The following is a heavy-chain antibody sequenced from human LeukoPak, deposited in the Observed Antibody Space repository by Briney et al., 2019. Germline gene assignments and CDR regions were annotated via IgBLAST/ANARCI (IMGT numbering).Heavy chain of an antibody. CDR1: GYTFTSYD. Sequence: ASVKVSCKASGYTFTSYDINWVRQATGQGLEWMGWMNPNSGNTGYAQKFQGRVTITRNTSISTAYMELSSLRSEDTAVYYCARGFRYCSSTSCSSLWSYYYYYMDVWGKGTTVTVSS. CDR3: ARGFRYCSSTSCSSLWSYYYYYMDV. D-gene: IGHD2-2*01. CDR2: MNPNSGNT. J-gene: IGHJ6*03. V-gene: IGHV1-8*03.